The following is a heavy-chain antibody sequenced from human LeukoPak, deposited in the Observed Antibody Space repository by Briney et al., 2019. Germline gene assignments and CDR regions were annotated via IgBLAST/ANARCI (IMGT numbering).Heavy chain of an antibody. Sequence: QPGRSLRLSCAASGFTFDDYAMHWVRQAPGKGLEWVSGISWNSGGIGYADSVKGRFTISRDNAKNSLYLQMNSLRAEDTALYYCAKATALQLRSPRFDYWGQGTLVTVSS. J-gene: IGHJ4*02. CDR2: ISWNSGGI. CDR3: AKATALQLRSPRFDY. V-gene: IGHV3-9*01. CDR1: GFTFDDYA. D-gene: IGHD2-2*01.